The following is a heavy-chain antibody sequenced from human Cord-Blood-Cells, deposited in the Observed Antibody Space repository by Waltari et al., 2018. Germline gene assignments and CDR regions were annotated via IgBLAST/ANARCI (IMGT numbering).Heavy chain of an antibody. V-gene: IGHV1-46*01. CDR3: ARSGNWDAFDI. J-gene: IGHJ3*02. CDR1: GYTFTSYY. CDR2: IDPSGGST. D-gene: IGHD3-10*01. Sequence: QVQLVQSGAEVKKPGASVKVSCKASGYTFTSYYMHWVRQAPGQGLEWMGIIDPSGGSTSYAQKFQGRVTMTRDTSTSTVYMELSSLRSEDTAVYYCARSGNWDAFDIWGQGTMVTVSS.